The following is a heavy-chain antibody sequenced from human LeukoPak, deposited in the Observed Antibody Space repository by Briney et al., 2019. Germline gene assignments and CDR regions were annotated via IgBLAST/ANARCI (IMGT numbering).Heavy chain of an antibody. Sequence: ASVTVSCKTSGYTFTVYYMHWVRQAPGQGLEWMAWINPNSGGTNSAQKFQGRVTMTRDTSISTAYMELSSLRSDDTAVYYCASALIAVDGTSFDSWGQGTLVTVSS. V-gene: IGHV1-2*02. D-gene: IGHD6-19*01. CDR1: GYTFTVYY. J-gene: IGHJ4*02. CDR3: ASALIAVDGTSFDS. CDR2: INPNSGGT.